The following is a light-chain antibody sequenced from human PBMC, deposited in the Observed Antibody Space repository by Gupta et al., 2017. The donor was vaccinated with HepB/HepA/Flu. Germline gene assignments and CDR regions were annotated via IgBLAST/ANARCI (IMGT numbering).Light chain of an antibody. J-gene: IGKJ2*04. Sequence: DIQLTQSPSTPSAPLGDRVTITCRASQSISSWLAWYTQKPRKAPKLLIYQASSLESGVPSRFSGSGSGTEFTLTISSLQPDDFANYYCQQYNSYSSSFGQGTKLEIK. V-gene: IGKV1-5*03. CDR2: QAS. CDR3: QQYNSYSSS. CDR1: QSISSW.